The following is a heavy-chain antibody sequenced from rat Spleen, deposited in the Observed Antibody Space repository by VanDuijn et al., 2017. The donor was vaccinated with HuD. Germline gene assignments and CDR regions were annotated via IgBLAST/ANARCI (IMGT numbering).Heavy chain of an antibody. CDR3: TRENWVFDY. D-gene: IGHD5-1*01. Sequence: EVQLVESGGGLVQPGRSLKLSCAASGFIFSRSAMAWVRQAPTKGLEWVATISYDGSSTYYRDSVKGRFTISREDGRSTLYLQMNSLRSEDTATYYCTRENWVFDYWGQGVMVTVSS. CDR1: GFIFSRSA. CDR2: ISYDGSST. V-gene: IGHV5-29*01. J-gene: IGHJ2*01.